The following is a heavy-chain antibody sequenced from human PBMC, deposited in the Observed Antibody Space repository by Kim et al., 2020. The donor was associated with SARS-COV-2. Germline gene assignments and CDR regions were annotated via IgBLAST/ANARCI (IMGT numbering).Heavy chain of an antibody. J-gene: IGHJ4*02. CDR2: INSDGSST. V-gene: IGHV3-74*01. CDR3: ASYSSSWTNPLGY. Sequence: GRSLRLSCAASGFTFSSYWMHWVRQAPGKGLVWVSRINSDGSSTSYADSVKGRFTISRDNAKNTLYLQMNSLRAEDTAVYYCASYSSSWTNPLGYWGQGTLVTVSS. D-gene: IGHD6-13*01. CDR1: GFTFSSYW.